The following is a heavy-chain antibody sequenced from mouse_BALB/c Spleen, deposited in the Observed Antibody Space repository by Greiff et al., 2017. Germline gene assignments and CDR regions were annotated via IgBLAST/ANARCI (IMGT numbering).Heavy chain of an antibody. CDR1: GYSITSDYA. D-gene: IGHD1-1*01. V-gene: IGHV3-2*02. Sequence: EVQLQQSGPGLVKPSQSLSLTCTITGYSITSDYAWNWIRQFPGNKLEWMGYISYSGSTSYNPSLKSRISITRDKSKNQFFLQLNSVTTEDTATYYCARRVLLTTLVASDYFDYWGQGTTLTVSS. CDR2: ISYSGST. CDR3: ARRVLLTTLVASDYFDY. J-gene: IGHJ2*01.